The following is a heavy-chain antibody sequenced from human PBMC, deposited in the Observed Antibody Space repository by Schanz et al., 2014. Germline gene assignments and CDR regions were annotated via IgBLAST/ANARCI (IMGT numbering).Heavy chain of an antibody. CDR1: GYSFTTYG. V-gene: IGHV1-18*01. CDR3: VRDAGWAFGDYHGMDV. J-gene: IGHJ6*02. CDR2: ISAFDDKT. D-gene: IGHD3-10*01. Sequence: QVQLVQSAPEVKKPGASVKVSCKASGYSFTTYGLNWVRQAPGQGPEWMGWISAFDDKTDYAQNFQGRLIMTTDTSTSTAYMELRSLISDDTAVYYCVRDAGWAFGDYHGMDVWGQGTSVNVSS.